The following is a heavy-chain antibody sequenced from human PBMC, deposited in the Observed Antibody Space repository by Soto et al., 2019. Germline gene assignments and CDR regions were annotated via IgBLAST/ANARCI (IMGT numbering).Heavy chain of an antibody. CDR1: GGSISSGDYY. D-gene: IGHD1-26*01. J-gene: IGHJ6*02. Sequence: PSETLSLTCTVSGGSISSGDYYWSWMRQPPGKGLEWIGYIYYSGSTYYNPSLKSRVTISVDTSKNQFSLKLSSVTAADTAVYYCAREQRRGRMVGGMDVWGQGTTVT. V-gene: IGHV4-30-4*01. CDR3: AREQRRGRMVGGMDV. CDR2: IYYSGST.